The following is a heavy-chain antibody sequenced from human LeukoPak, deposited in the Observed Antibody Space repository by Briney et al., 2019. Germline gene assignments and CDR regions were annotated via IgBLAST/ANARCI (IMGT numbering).Heavy chain of an antibody. D-gene: IGHD3-3*01. Sequence: PGGSLRLSCAASGFTFSSYAMHWVRQAPGKGLEYVSAISSNGGSTYYANSVKGRFTISRDNSKNTLYLQMGSLRAEDMAVYYCARERRTEVLRFLEWLPPRDAFDIWGQGTMVTVSS. CDR2: ISSNGGST. J-gene: IGHJ3*02. CDR3: ARERRTEVLRFLEWLPPRDAFDI. CDR1: GFTFSSYA. V-gene: IGHV3-64*01.